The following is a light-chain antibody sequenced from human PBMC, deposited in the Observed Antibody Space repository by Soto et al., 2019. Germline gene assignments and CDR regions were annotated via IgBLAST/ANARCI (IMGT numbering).Light chain of an antibody. Sequence: QSALAQPASVSGSPGQSITISCTGTSSEVGGYNFVSWYQQHPDKAPKLMIYDVTNRPSGVSNRFSGSKSGNTASLTISGLQAEDEADYYRSSYTSISTYVFGTGTKVTVL. CDR1: SSEVGGYNF. V-gene: IGLV2-14*01. J-gene: IGLJ1*01. CDR3: SSYTSISTYV. CDR2: DVT.